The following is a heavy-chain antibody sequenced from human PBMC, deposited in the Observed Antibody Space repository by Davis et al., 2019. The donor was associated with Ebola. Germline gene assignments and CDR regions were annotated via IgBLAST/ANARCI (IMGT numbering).Heavy chain of an antibody. CDR3: ARDRGQWLVTPVDY. V-gene: IGHV3-30*02. Sequence: GESLKISCAASGFTFSSYGMHWVRQAPGKGLEWVAFIRYDGSNKYYADSVKGRFTISRDNSKNTLYLQMNSLRAEDTAVYYCARDRGQWLVTPVDYWGQGTLVTVSS. CDR1: GFTFSSYG. CDR2: IRYDGSNK. D-gene: IGHD6-19*01. J-gene: IGHJ4*02.